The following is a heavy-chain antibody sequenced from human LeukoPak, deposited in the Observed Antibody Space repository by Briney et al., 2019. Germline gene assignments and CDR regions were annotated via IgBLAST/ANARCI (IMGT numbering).Heavy chain of an antibody. CDR3: ARDASAYYDFWSGLDY. J-gene: IGHJ4*02. V-gene: IGHV1-69*05. CDR2: IIPIFGTA. D-gene: IGHD3-3*01. CDR1: GGTFSSYA. Sequence: GASVKVSCKASGGTFSSYAISWVRQAPGQGLEWMGGIIPIFGTANYAQKFQGRVTITTDESTSTAYMELSSLRSEDTAVYYCARDASAYYDFWSGLDYWGQGTLVTVSS.